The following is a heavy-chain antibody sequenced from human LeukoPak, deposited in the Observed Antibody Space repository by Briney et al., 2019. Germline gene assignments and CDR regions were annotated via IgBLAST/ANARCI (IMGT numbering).Heavy chain of an antibody. CDR3: ARARPYYYGSGSYFHPDY. CDR1: GFTFSSYS. V-gene: IGHV3-21*01. D-gene: IGHD3-10*01. J-gene: IGHJ4*02. Sequence: GGSLRLSCAASGFTFSSYSMSWVRQAPGKGLEWVSSISSSSSYIYYADSVKGRFTISRDNAKNSLYLQMNSLRAEDTAVYYCARARPYYYGSGSYFHPDYWGQGTLVTVSS. CDR2: ISSSSSYI.